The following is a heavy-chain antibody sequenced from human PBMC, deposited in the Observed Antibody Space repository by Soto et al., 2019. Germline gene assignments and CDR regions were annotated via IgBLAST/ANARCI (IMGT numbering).Heavy chain of an antibody. J-gene: IGHJ6*02. Sequence: TLEILSLTCAVYGGSFSGYCWSWIRQPPGKGLEWIGEINHSGSTNYNPSLKSRVTISVDTSKNQFSLKLSSVTAADTAVYYCARLRIAARPVSYYYYGMDVWGQGTTVTVSS. CDR1: GGSFSGYC. D-gene: IGHD6-6*01. CDR3: ARLRIAARPVSYYYYGMDV. CDR2: INHSGST. V-gene: IGHV4-34*01.